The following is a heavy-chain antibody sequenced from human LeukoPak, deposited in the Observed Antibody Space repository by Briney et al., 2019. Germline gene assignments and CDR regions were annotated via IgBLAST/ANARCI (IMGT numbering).Heavy chain of an antibody. CDR2: IRSKANSYAT. J-gene: IGHJ4*02. D-gene: IGHD3-9*01. CDR1: GFIFSTYW. CDR3: TTTYYDILTGYYTFDY. V-gene: IGHV3-73*01. Sequence: GGSLRLSCAASGFIFSTYWMSWVRQASGKGLEWVGRIRSKANSYATTYAASVKGRFTISRDDSKNTAYLQMNSLKTEDTAVYYCTTTYYDILTGYYTFDYWGQGTLVTVSS.